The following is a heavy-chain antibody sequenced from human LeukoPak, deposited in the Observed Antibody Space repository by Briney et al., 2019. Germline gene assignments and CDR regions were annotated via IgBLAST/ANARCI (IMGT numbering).Heavy chain of an antibody. D-gene: IGHD1-1*01. CDR3: TRDPLGTNHYFDY. CDR2: IIPIFGTA. J-gene: IGHJ4*02. CDR1: GGTFSSYA. Sequence: SVKVSCKASGGTFSSYAISWVRQAPGQGLEWMGGIIPIFGTANYAQKFQGRVTITTDESTSTAYMELSSLRSEDTAVYYCTRDPLGTNHYFDYWGQGTLVTVSS. V-gene: IGHV1-69*05.